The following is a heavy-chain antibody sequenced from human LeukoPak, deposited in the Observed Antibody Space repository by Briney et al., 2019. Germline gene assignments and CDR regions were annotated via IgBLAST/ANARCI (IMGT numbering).Heavy chain of an antibody. D-gene: IGHD2-15*01. V-gene: IGHV1-2*02. CDR2: INPNSGGT. CDR1: GYTFTGYY. J-gene: IGHJ4*02. Sequence: ASVKLSCKASGYTFTGYYMHWVRQAPGQGLEWMGWINPNSGGTNYAQKFQGRVTMTRDTSISTAYMELSRLRSDDTAVYYCARYRDNCSGGGCYFYFDYWGQGTLVTVSS. CDR3: ARYRDNCSGGGCYFYFDY.